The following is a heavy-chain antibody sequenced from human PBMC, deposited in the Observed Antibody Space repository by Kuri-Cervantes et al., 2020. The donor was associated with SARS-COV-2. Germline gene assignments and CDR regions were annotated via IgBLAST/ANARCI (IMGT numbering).Heavy chain of an antibody. D-gene: IGHD6-6*01. J-gene: IGHJ3*02. CDR2: ISGGGGST. CDR3: ANSKLTYSSSWGYDAFEN. V-gene: IGHV3-23*01. Sequence: GESLKISCAASGFTFSSYAMSWVRQAPGKGLEWVSAISGGGGSTYYADSVKGRFTISRDNSKNTLFLQMNSLTTEDTAVYFCANSKLTYSSSWGYDAFENWGQGTMVTVSS. CDR1: GFTFSSYA.